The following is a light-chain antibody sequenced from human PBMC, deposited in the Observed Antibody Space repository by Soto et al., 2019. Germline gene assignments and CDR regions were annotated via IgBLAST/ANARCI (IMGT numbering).Light chain of an antibody. CDR2: DAL. V-gene: IGKV1-5*01. J-gene: IGKJ1*01. CDR1: QSITNR. Sequence: DIQMTQSPSTLSASVGDRVAITCRASQSITNRLAWYQLKPGKAPKVLIYDALNLESGVPSRFSGSGYGTEFTLTIRSLQPDDFATYYCQQYNSYLRTFGQGTKVDI. CDR3: QQYNSYLRT.